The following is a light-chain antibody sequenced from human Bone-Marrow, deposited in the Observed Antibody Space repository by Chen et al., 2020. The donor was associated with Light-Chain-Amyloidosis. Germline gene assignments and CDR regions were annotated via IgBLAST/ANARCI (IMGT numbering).Light chain of an antibody. Sequence: DIVMTQSPDSLAVSLGERATINCTSSQSILYSPRKKDYLAWYQHKPGQPPKLLIYWASIRESGVPDRFSGSGSGTDFTLTISSLQAEDVAVYFCQQYYRSQTLGQGTKVEIK. CDR2: WAS. CDR3: QQYYRSQT. CDR1: QSILYSPRKKDY. V-gene: IGKV4-1*01. J-gene: IGKJ1*01.